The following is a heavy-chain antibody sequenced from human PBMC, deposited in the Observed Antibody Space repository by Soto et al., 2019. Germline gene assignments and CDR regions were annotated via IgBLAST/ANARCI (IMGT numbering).Heavy chain of an antibody. CDR3: ARVPTFKEWLLPSGYFDY. D-gene: IGHD3-3*02. CDR1: GFTFSDYY. V-gene: IGHV3-11*01. Sequence: GSLRLSCAASGFTFSDYYMSWIRQAPGKGLEWVSYISTSGTTIYYADSVKGRFTISRDNAKSSLYLQMNSLRADDTAAYYCARVPTFKEWLLPSGYFDYWGQGTLVTVSS. CDR2: ISTSGTTI. J-gene: IGHJ4*02.